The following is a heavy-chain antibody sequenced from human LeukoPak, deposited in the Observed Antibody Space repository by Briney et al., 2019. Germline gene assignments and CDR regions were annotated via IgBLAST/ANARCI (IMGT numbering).Heavy chain of an antibody. Sequence: PGGSLRLSCAASGFTFSSYAMHWVRQAPGKGLEWVAVISYDGSNKYYADSVKGRFTISRDNSKNTLYLQMNSLRAEDTAVYYCARDSYYGPNPEGTYYFDYWGQGTLVTVSS. J-gene: IGHJ4*02. D-gene: IGHD4-17*01. CDR2: ISYDGSNK. CDR1: GFTFSSYA. V-gene: IGHV3-30-3*01. CDR3: ARDSYYGPNPEGTYYFDY.